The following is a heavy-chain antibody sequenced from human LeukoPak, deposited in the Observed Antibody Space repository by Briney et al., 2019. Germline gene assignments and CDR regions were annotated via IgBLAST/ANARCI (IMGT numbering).Heavy chain of an antibody. CDR3: AREPLEALAGTSDY. D-gene: IGHD6-19*01. CDR1: GFTVSSNY. J-gene: IGHJ4*02. CDR2: INWNGGST. Sequence: GGSLRLSCAASGFTVSSNYMTWVRQAPGKGLEWVSGINWNGGSTGYADSVKGRFTVSRDNAKNSLYLQMNSLRAEDTAVYYCAREPLEALAGTSDYWGQGTLVTVSS. V-gene: IGHV3-20*04.